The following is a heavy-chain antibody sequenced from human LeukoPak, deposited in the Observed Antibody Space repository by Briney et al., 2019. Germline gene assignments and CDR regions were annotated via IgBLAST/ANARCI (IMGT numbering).Heavy chain of an antibody. V-gene: IGHV1-2*02. Sequence: ASVKVSCKASGNTFTGYYIHWVRQAPGQGLEWMGWISPNSGATNYAQKFQGRVTMTRDTSISTAYMELTRLKSDDTAVYYCARVGYAWGFLEWLFDFWGQGTLVTVSS. CDR3: ARVGYAWGFLEWLFDF. J-gene: IGHJ4*02. CDR2: ISPNSGAT. D-gene: IGHD3-3*01. CDR1: GNTFTGYY.